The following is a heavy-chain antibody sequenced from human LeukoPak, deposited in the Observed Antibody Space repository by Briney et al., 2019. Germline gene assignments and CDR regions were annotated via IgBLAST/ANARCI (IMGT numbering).Heavy chain of an antibody. D-gene: IGHD3-10*01. J-gene: IGHJ3*02. Sequence: PGGSLRLSCAASGFTFSNFAVSWVRQAPRKGLEYVSAISRNGGSTYYADSVKGRFTISRDNSKKTLYLQMTSLRAEDTAVYYCVPLELQIYGSGSPKGGKAAFDIWGQGTMVTVSS. CDR1: GFTFSNFA. V-gene: IGHV3-64D*06. CDR2: ISRNGGST. CDR3: VPLELQIYGSGSPKGGKAAFDI.